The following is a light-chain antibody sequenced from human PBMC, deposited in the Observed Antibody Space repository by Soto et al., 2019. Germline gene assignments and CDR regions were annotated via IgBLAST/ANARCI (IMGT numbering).Light chain of an antibody. J-gene: IGLJ1*01. Sequence: QSVLTQPASVSGSPGQSITISCTGTSSDIGSYNLVSWYQHHPGKAPKLMIYEVSNRPSGVSNRFSGSKSGNTASLTISGLQAEDETDYYCFSYTSSGTYVFGTGTKLTVL. CDR1: SSDIGSYNL. V-gene: IGLV2-14*02. CDR2: EVS. CDR3: FSYTSSGTYV.